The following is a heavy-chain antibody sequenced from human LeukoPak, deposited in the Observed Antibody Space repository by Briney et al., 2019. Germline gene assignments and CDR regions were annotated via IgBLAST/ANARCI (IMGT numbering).Heavy chain of an antibody. D-gene: IGHD3-22*01. CDR2: ISGSSSYI. CDR1: GFTFSSYS. CDR3: ARVSPDYYDSSGYVDI. Sequence: GGSLRLSCAASGFTFSSYSMNWVRQAPGKGLEWVSSISGSSSYIYYADSVKGRFTISRDNAKNSLYLQMNSLRAEDTAVYYCARVSPDYYDSSGYVDIWGQGTMVTVSS. V-gene: IGHV3-21*01. J-gene: IGHJ3*02.